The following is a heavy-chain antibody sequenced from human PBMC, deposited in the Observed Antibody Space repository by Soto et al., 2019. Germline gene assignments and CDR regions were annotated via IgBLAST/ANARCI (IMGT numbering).Heavy chain of an antibody. D-gene: IGHD5-12*01. CDR1: GFTFSNYG. Sequence: EVQLLESGGGLVQPGGSLRLSCAASGFTFSNYGMTWVRQAPGKGLEWVSVISGGGDSTHNADSAKGRFTISRDNSKNTLYLQMNSLRAEDTAVYYCAKDSRHSGYVRALDIWGQGTTVTVSS. J-gene: IGHJ3*02. CDR2: ISGGGDST. CDR3: AKDSRHSGYVRALDI. V-gene: IGHV3-23*01.